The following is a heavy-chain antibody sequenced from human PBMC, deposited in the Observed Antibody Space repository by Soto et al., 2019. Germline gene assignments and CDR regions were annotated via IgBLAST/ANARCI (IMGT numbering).Heavy chain of an antibody. CDR3: AKKVPGSNPLDP. V-gene: IGHV3-23*01. CDR1: GFTFSSYA. CDR2: ISGSGGST. J-gene: IGHJ5*02. D-gene: IGHD1-1*01. Sequence: GGSLRLSCAASGFTFSSYAMSWVRQAPGKGLEWVSAISGSGGSTYYADSVKGRFTISRDNSKNTLFLKMNSLRVEDTAVYFCAKKVPGSNPLDPWGRGALFTVSS.